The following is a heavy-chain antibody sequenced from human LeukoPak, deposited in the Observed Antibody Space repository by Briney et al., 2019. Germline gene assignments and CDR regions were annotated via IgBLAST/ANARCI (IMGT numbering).Heavy chain of an antibody. D-gene: IGHD4-23*01. CDR1: RGTFSSYA. J-gene: IGHJ4*02. CDR2: IIPIFGTA. V-gene: IGHV1-69*13. Sequence: ASVKVSCKASRGTFSSYAISWVRQAPGQGLEWMEGIIPIFGTANYAQKLQGRVKITADESTSTAYMELSSLRSEDTAVYYCARDRGGGNWPNYFDYWGQGTLVTVSS. CDR3: ARDRGGGNWPNYFDY.